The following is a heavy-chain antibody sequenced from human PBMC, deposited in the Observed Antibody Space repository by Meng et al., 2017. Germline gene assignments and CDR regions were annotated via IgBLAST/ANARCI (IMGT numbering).Heavy chain of an antibody. CDR3: AREIAAAYCGGDCYL. D-gene: IGHD2-21*02. V-gene: IGHV1-69*01. Sequence: VLLVQAGAAVKMPWVSVTVYCKASGGTLRRYAISWVRQAPGQGLEWMGGIIPIFGTANYAQKFQGRVTITADESTSTAYMELSSLRSEDTAVYYCAREIAAAYCGGDCYLWGQGTLVTVSS. CDR1: GGTLRRYA. J-gene: IGHJ5*02. CDR2: IIPIFGTA.